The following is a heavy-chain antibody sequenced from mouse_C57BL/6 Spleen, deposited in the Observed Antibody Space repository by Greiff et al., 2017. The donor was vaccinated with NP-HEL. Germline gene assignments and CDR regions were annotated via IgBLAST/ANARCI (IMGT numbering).Heavy chain of an antibody. CDR3: TTVVAPYAMDY. J-gene: IGHJ4*01. D-gene: IGHD1-1*01. CDR2: ISSGGDYI. Sequence: EVQRVESGEGLVKPGGSLKLSCAASGFTFSSYATSWVRQTPEKRLEWVAYISSGGDYIYYADTVKGRFTISRDNARNTLYLQMSSLKSEDTAMYYCTTVVAPYAMDYWGQGTSVTVSS. CDR1: GFTFSSYA. V-gene: IGHV5-9-1*02.